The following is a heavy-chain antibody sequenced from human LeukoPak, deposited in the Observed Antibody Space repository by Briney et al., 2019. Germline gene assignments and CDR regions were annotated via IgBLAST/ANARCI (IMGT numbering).Heavy chain of an antibody. CDR3: ARGRRILGGPENAGDFFDF. CDR1: GYTLTDYY. Sequence: GASVKVSCKASGYTLTDYYLHWVRQAPGQGLKWMGWINPNSGATHYAQSFQARVTMTRDTSIASSYMELTGLESGDTAVYYCARGRRILGGPENAGDFFDFWGQGSLVTVSS. D-gene: IGHD3-16*01. V-gene: IGHV1-2*02. J-gene: IGHJ4*01. CDR2: INPNSGAT.